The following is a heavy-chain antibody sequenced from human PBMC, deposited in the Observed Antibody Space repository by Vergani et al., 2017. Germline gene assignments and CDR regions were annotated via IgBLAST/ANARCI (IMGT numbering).Heavy chain of an antibody. CDR3: ARVSNWGIFDY. CDR2: IKQDGSEK. V-gene: IGHV3-7*01. Sequence: EVQVVESGGGLVQPGGSLRLSCAASGFIFSDHYMDWVRQAPGKGLEWVANIKQDGSEKYYVDSVKGRFTISRDNAKNSLYLQMNSLRAEDTAVYYCARVSNWGIFDYWGQGTLVTVSS. J-gene: IGHJ4*02. CDR1: GFIFSDHY. D-gene: IGHD7-27*01.